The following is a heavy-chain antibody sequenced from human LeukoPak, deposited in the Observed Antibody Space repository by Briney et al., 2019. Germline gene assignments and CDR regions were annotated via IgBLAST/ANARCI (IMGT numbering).Heavy chain of an antibody. CDR1: GFTFSSYA. J-gene: IGHJ6*02. Sequence: PGGSLRLSCAASGFTFSSYAMSWVRQAPGKGLEWVSAISGSGGSTYYADSVKGRFTISRDNSKSTLYLQMNSLRAEDTAVYYCAKDGYYDSSGYYYYYYGMDVWGQGTTVTVSS. V-gene: IGHV3-23*01. D-gene: IGHD3-22*01. CDR3: AKDGYYDSSGYYYYYYGMDV. CDR2: ISGSGGST.